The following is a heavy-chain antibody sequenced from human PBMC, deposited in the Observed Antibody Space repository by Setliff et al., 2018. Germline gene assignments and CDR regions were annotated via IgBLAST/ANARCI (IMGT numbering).Heavy chain of an antibody. Sequence: GGSLRLSCAASGFTFSRYALNWVRQTPGKGLEWVSYISASSANIQYADSVRGRFTVSRDNARNSLYLQMNSMRGDDAAVYYCARDGGLLQFLEWSRSYMDVWGKGTTVTVAS. CDR1: GFTFSRYA. V-gene: IGHV3-48*01. D-gene: IGHD3-3*01. J-gene: IGHJ6*03. CDR3: ARDGGLLQFLEWSRSYMDV. CDR2: ISASSANI.